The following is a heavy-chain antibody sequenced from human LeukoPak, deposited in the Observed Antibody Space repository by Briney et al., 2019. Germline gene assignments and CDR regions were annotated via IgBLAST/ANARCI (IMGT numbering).Heavy chain of an antibody. V-gene: IGHV3-30*18. CDR3: AKDPRITTIVGLYYFDY. Sequence: GGSLRLSCAASGFTFSSYAMHWVRQAPGKGLEWVAVISYDGSNKYYADSVKGRFAISRDNSKNTLNLQMNSLRAEDTAVYYCAKDPRITTIVGLYYFDYWGQGTLVTVSS. D-gene: IGHD3-22*01. CDR2: ISYDGSNK. J-gene: IGHJ4*02. CDR1: GFTFSSYA.